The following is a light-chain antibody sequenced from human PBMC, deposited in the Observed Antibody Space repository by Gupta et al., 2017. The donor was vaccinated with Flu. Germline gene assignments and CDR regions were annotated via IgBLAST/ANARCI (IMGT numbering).Light chain of an antibody. CDR3: RQGTHGST. CDR2: SVA. CDR1: QSLVHRKENSD. J-gene: IGKJ1*01. Sequence: SSGRSKQSLVHRKENSDWTLFMKRTGQSPRPVIYSVAKRDCGVPDRYSGSGSGTDFTRKIRRVEAEDVVVYYCRQGTHGSTLGQGTKVEIK. V-gene: IGKV2-30*02.